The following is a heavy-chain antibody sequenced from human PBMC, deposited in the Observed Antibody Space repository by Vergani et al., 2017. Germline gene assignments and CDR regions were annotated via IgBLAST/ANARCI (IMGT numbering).Heavy chain of an antibody. Sequence: QVQLQESGPGLVKPSGTLSLTCAVSGGSISSSNWWSWVRQPPGKGLEWIGEIYHSGNTNYNPSLKSRITISVDKSKIQFSLKRSCVTAADTAVYYCASGKIAAAGFDYWGQGTLVTVSS. CDR3: ASGKIAAAGFDY. CDR1: GGSISSSNW. J-gene: IGHJ4*02. D-gene: IGHD6-13*01. CDR2: IYHSGNT. V-gene: IGHV4-4*02.